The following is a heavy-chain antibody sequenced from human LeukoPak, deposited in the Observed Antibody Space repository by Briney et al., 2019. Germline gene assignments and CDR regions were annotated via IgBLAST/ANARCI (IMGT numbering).Heavy chain of an antibody. Sequence: SETLSLTCTVSDYSISNGYYWGWIRQPPGKGLEWIGSIYYSGSTYYNPSLKTRVTISKDTSKNRFSLKLSSVTAADTAVYYCARVSSLGVSWFDPWGQGTLVTVSS. V-gene: IGHV4-38-2*02. CDR2: IYYSGST. CDR3: ARVSSLGVSWFDP. CDR1: DYSISNGYY. D-gene: IGHD2-8*01. J-gene: IGHJ5*02.